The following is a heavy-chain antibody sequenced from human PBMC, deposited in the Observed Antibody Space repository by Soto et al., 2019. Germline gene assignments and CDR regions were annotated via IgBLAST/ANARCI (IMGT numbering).Heavy chain of an antibody. Sequence: QVQLVQSGAEVKKPGSSVKVSCKASGGTFSSYAISWVRQAPGQGLEWMGGIIPIFGTANYAQKFQGRVTITADESTSTAXXXXXSLRSXXXXXXXXXRGGEVVAQXXXXXXIWGQG. V-gene: IGHV1-69*01. J-gene: IGHJ3*02. CDR2: IIPIFGTA. CDR1: GGTFSSYA. CDR3: XRGGEVVAQXXXXXXI. D-gene: IGHD3-22*01.